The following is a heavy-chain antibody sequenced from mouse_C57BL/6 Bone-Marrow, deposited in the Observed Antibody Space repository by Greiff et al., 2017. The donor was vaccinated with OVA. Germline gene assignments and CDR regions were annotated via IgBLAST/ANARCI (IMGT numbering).Heavy chain of an antibody. D-gene: IGHD1-1*01. CDR2: ISSGGSYT. J-gene: IGHJ2*01. CDR3: ARRGGITTVVAGFDY. CDR1: GFTFSSYG. V-gene: IGHV5-6*02. Sequence: DVMLVESGGDLVKPGGSLKLSCAASGFTFSSYGMSWVRQTPDKRLEWVATISSGGSYTYYPDSVKGRFTISRDNAKNTLYLQMSSLKSEDTAMYYCARRGGITTVVAGFDYWGQGTTLTVSS.